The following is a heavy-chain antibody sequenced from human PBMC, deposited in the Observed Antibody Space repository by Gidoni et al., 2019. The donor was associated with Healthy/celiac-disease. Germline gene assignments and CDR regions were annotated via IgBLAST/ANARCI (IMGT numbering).Heavy chain of an antibody. CDR2: ISGSGGST. CDR1: GFTFSSYA. D-gene: IGHD3-3*01. CDR3: AAQTELGFLEWLQNRGGYNWFDP. Sequence: EVQLLESGGGLVQPGGSLRLSCAASGFTFSSYAMSWVRQAPGKGLEWVSAISGSGGSTYYADSVKGRFTISRDNSKNTLYLQMNSLRAEDTAVYYCAAQTELGFLEWLQNRGGYNWFDPWGQGTLVTVSS. J-gene: IGHJ5*02. V-gene: IGHV3-23*01.